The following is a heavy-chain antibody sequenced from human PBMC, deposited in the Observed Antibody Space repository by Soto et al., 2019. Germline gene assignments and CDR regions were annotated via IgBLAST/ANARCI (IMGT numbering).Heavy chain of an antibody. CDR1: GYAFTTYG. J-gene: IGHJ4*02. D-gene: IGHD1-1*01. CDR3: ARGRYGDY. CDR2: ISAHNGNT. Sequence: QVHLVQSGAEVKKPGASVKVSCKGSGYAFTTYGITWVRQAPGQGLEWLGWISAHNGNTNYAQKLQGRVTVTRDTSTSTTYMELRSLRSDDTAVYYCARGRYGDYWGQGDLVSVSS. V-gene: IGHV1-18*01.